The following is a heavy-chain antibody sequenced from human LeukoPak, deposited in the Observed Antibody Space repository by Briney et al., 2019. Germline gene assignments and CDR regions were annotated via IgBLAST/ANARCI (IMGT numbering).Heavy chain of an antibody. CDR3: ARVGCLRTLGYCSSFTSIDY. CDR1: GFTFSSYG. V-gene: IGHV3-21*01. J-gene: IGHJ4*02. Sequence: GGSLRLSCAASGFTFSSYGMHWVRQGPGKGLEWVSSIASVKGRFTISRDNAKNSLYLQMNRLRAEDTAVYYCARVGCLRTLGYCSSFTSIDYWGRGTLVTVSS. D-gene: IGHD2-2*01. CDR2: I.